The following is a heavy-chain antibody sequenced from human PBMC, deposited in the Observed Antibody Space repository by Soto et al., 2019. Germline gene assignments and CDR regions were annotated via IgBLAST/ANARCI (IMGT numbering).Heavy chain of an antibody. J-gene: IGHJ4*02. CDR3: AREIYDSSGYYAPFDY. V-gene: IGHV3-48*01. D-gene: IGHD3-22*01. CDR1: GFTFSSYS. Sequence: GGSLRLSCAASGFTFSSYSMNWVRQAQGKGLEWVSYISSSSSTIYYADSVKGRFTISRDNAKNSLYLQMNSLRAEDTAVYYCAREIYDSSGYYAPFDYWGQGTLVTVSS. CDR2: ISSSSSTI.